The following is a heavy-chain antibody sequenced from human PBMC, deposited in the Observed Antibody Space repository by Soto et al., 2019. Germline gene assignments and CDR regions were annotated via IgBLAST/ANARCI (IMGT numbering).Heavy chain of an antibody. CDR2: IKRDGSET. V-gene: IGHV3-7*01. Sequence: GGSLRLSCAASGFIFSPYWMSWVRQAPGKGLEWVANIKRDGSETHYVDSVKGRFTISRDNTKKSLYLQMKSLRVEDTAVYYCARDAYNYDSSGYYRYDAFDIWGQGTMVTVSS. CDR1: GFIFSPYW. D-gene: IGHD3-22*01. CDR3: ARDAYNYDSSGYYRYDAFDI. J-gene: IGHJ3*02.